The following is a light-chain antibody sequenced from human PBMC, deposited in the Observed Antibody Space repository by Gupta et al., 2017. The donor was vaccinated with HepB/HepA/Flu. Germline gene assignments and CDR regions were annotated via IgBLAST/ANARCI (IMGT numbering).Light chain of an antibody. J-gene: IGLJ3*02. Sequence: QPGLTPPPSVSAVLGQPATLTYPRNSNNVGNQGAAWLQQHQGHPPKLLSYKNNNRPSGISERFSASRSGNTASLTITGLQPEDEADYYCSAWDNSLTARVFGGGTKLTVL. CDR1: SNNVGNQG. V-gene: IGLV10-54*04. CDR3: SAWDNSLTARV. CDR2: KNN.